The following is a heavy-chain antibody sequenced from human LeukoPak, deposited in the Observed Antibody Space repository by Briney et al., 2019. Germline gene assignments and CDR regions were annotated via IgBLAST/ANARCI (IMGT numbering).Heavy chain of an antibody. J-gene: IGHJ6*03. CDR2: IYSDGST. D-gene: IGHD3-10*01. V-gene: IGHV3-66*01. CDR3: AKGGSSTMVRGVIGYMDV. Sequence: GGSLRLSCAASGFTFSSYAMSWVRQAPGKGLECVSVIYSDGSTYYADSVKGRFIISRDISKNTLYLQMNSLRAEDTAVYYCAKGGSSTMVRGVIGYMDVWGKGTTVTISS. CDR1: GFTFSSYA.